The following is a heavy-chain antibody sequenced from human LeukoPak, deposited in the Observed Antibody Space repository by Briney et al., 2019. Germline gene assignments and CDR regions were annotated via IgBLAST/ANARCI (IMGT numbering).Heavy chain of an antibody. D-gene: IGHD1-26*01. CDR3: ARGEGGSDY. CDR2: IYFSGST. CDR1: GVSISSGSDY. J-gene: IGHJ4*02. V-gene: IGHV4-39*01. Sequence: SETLSLTCTVSGVSISSGSDYWGWIRQPPGKGLEWIGTIYFSGSTYYNPSLRSRVTISVDTSKNQFSLKLRSVTAADTAVYYCARGEGGSDYWGQGTLITVSS.